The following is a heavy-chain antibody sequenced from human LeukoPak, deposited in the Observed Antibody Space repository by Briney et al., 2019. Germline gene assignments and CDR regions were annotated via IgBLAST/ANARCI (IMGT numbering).Heavy chain of an antibody. D-gene: IGHD3-3*01. Sequence: SETLSLTCIVSGDAIDRYYWSWIRQPPGKGLEWIGHIYDSGSTNYNPSLKSRVTISVDTSKNQFSLKLSSVTAADTAVYYCAREFSWSGFFDYWGQGTLVTVSS. CDR2: IYDSGST. V-gene: IGHV4-59*01. CDR3: AREFSWSGFFDY. CDR1: GDAIDRYY. J-gene: IGHJ4*02.